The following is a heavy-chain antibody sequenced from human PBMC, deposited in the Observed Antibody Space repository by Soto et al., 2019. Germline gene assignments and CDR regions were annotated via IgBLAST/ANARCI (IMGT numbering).Heavy chain of an antibody. D-gene: IGHD5-12*01. CDR3: AKGSYSGYDDAFDI. CDR1: GFTFDDYA. V-gene: IGHV3-9*01. J-gene: IGHJ3*02. Sequence: DVQLVESGGGLVQPGRSLRLSCAASGFTFDDYAMHWVRQAPGKGLEWVSGISWNSGSIGYADSVKGRFTISRDNAKNSLYLQMNSLRAEDTALYYCAKGSYSGYDDAFDIWGQGTMVTVSS. CDR2: ISWNSGSI.